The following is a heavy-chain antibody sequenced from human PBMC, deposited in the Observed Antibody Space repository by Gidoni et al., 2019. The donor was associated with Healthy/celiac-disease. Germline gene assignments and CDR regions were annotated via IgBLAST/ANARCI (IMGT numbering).Heavy chain of an antibody. J-gene: IGHJ4*02. D-gene: IGHD3-10*01. Sequence: QVQLQQWGAGLLKPSETLSLTGAVDGGSFSGYYWSWIRQPPGKGLEWIGEINHSGSTNYNPSLKSRVTISVDTSKNQFSLKLSSVTAADTAVYYCASGSPPYGSGSYSTFDYWGQGTLVTVSS. V-gene: IGHV4-34*01. CDR3: ASGSPPYGSGSYSTFDY. CDR2: INHSGST. CDR1: GGSFSGYY.